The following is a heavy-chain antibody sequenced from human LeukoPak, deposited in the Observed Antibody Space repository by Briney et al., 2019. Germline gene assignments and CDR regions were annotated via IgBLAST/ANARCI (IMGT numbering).Heavy chain of an antibody. V-gene: IGHV3-74*01. D-gene: IGHD4-23*01. CDR1: GFTFSSYW. CDR2: INTDGDYT. CDR3: AGGFGGF. Sequence: GGSLRLSCAASGFTFSSYWMHWVRQAPGKGLVWVSRINTDGDYTSYADSVKGRFPISRDNAKNTLYLQMNSLRAEDTAVYYCAGGFGGFWGQGTLVTVSS. J-gene: IGHJ4*02.